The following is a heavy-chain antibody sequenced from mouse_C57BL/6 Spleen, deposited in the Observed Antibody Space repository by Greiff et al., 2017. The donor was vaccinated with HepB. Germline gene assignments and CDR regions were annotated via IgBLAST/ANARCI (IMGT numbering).Heavy chain of an antibody. J-gene: IGHJ1*03. CDR1: GYAFSSYW. CDR2: IYPGDGDT. CDR3: ARGGYHWYFDV. D-gene: IGHD1-1*02. Sequence: QVQLKESGAELVKPGASVKISCKASGYAFSSYWMNWVKQRPGKGLEWIGQIYPGDGDTNYNGKFKGKATLTADKSSSTAYMQLSSLTSEDSAVYVCARGGYHWYFDVWGTGTTVTVSS. V-gene: IGHV1-80*01.